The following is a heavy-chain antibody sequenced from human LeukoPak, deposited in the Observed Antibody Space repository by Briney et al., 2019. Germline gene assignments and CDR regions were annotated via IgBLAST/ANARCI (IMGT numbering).Heavy chain of an antibody. CDR3: ARRGAVAGTFDY. Sequence: GGSLRLSCAASGFTFSSYSMNWVRQAPGKGLVWVSRIKSDGSSTSYADSVKGRFTISRDNAKNTLYLQMNSLRAEDTAMYYCARRGAVAGTFDYWGQGTLVTVSS. V-gene: IGHV3-74*01. CDR2: IKSDGSST. D-gene: IGHD6-19*01. CDR1: GFTFSSYS. J-gene: IGHJ4*02.